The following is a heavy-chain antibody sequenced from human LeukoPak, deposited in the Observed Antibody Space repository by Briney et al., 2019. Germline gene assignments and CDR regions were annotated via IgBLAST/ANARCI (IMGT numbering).Heavy chain of an antibody. CDR2: ISSSSSYI. CDR1: GFTFSSYS. V-gene: IGHV3-21*01. J-gene: IGHJ4*02. Sequence: GGSLRLSCAASGFTFSSYSMNWVRQAPGKGLGWVSSISSSSSYIYYADSVKGRFTISRDNAKNSLYLQMNSLRAEDTAVYYCAVARAAPILFDYWGQGTLVTVSS. CDR3: AVARAAPILFDY. D-gene: IGHD2-15*01.